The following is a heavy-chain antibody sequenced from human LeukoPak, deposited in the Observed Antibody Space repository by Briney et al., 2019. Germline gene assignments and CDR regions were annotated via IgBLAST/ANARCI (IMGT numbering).Heavy chain of an antibody. CDR3: ARGSTYRATYYYYYYYMDV. CDR1: GYTFTSYD. Sequence: ASVKVSCKASGYTFTSYDINWVRQATGQGLEWMGWMNPNSGNTGYAQKFQGRVTITTDESTSTAYMELSSLRSEDTAVYYCARGSTYRATYYYYYYYMDVWGKGTTVTVSS. D-gene: IGHD3-16*02. CDR2: MNPNSGNT. J-gene: IGHJ6*03. V-gene: IGHV1-8*03.